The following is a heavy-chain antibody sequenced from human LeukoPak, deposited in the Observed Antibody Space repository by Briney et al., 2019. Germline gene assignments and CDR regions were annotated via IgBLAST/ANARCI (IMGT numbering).Heavy chain of an antibody. J-gene: IGHJ4*02. V-gene: IGHV4-34*01. CDR1: GGSFIGYY. Sequence: PSETLSLTCAVYGGSFIGYYWSWIRQPPGKGLEWIGEINHSGGANYNPSLQSRVTTSADTSKSQYSLKLGSVTAADTAVYYCARVPVRFLEPFDYWGQGTLVSVPS. D-gene: IGHD3-3*01. CDR3: ARVPVRFLEPFDY. CDR2: INHSGGA.